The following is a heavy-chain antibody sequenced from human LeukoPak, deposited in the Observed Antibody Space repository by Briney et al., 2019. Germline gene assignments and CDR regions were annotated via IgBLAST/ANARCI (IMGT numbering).Heavy chain of an antibody. D-gene: IGHD4-4*01. V-gene: IGHV3-33*01. CDR2: IWYDGSNK. J-gene: IGHJ6*02. Sequence: GRSLRLSCAVSGFTFSSYGMHWVRQAPGKGLEWVAVIWYDGSNKYYADSVKGRFTISRDNSKNTLYLQMTSLRAEDTAVYYCAREQTTVTDDYYYYGMDVWGQGTTVTVSS. CDR3: AREQTTVTDDYYYYGMDV. CDR1: GFTFSSYG.